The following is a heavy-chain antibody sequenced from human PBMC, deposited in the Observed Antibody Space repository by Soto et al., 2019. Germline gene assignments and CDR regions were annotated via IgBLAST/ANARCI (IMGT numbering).Heavy chain of an antibody. CDR1: GGSFSGYY. Sequence: QVQLQQWGAGLLKPSETLSLTCAVYGGSFSGYYWSWIRQPPGKGLEWIGEINHSGSTNYNPSLKSRVTISVDTSKNQFSLKLSSVTAADTAVYYCARGPQYCSSTSCYAGYFDYWGQGTLVTVSS. D-gene: IGHD2-2*01. V-gene: IGHV4-34*01. J-gene: IGHJ4*02. CDR3: ARGPQYCSSTSCYAGYFDY. CDR2: INHSGST.